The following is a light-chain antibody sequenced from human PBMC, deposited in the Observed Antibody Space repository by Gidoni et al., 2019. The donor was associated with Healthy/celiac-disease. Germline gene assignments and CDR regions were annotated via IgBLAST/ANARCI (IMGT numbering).Light chain of an antibody. CDR1: KLGDKY. J-gene: IGLJ2*01. CDR2: QDS. CDR3: QAWDSSTAV. Sequence: SYELTQPPSVSVSPGQTASITCSGDKLGDKYACWYQQKPGQSPVLVIYQDSKRPSGISCSNSGNTATLTISGTQAMDEADYYCQAWDSSTAVFGGGTKLTVL. V-gene: IGLV3-1*01.